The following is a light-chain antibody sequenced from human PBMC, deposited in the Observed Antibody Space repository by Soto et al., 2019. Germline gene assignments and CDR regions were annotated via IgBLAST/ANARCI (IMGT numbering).Light chain of an antibody. CDR1: QDVRSD. J-gene: IGKJ2*01. CDR2: AAS. CDR3: LQHDSFPYT. Sequence: DLQMTQSPSSLSASVGHTVSITCRASQDVRSDLGWYQHKPGKAPKRLIYAASRLQGGVPSRFSGSGSGTEFTLTHGSLQPEDSATYSCLQHDSFPYTFGEGTRLEI. V-gene: IGKV1-17*01.